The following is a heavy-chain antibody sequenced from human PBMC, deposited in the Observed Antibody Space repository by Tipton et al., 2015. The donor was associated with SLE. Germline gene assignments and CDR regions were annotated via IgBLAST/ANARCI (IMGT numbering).Heavy chain of an antibody. Sequence: QSGAEVKKPGASVKVSCKASGYTFTSYYMHWVRQAPGQGLEWMGIINPSGGSTSYAQKFQGRVTMTRDTSTSTVYVELSGLRSGDPAVYYCARDLGGEQLWFFDYWGQGTLVTVSS. V-gene: IGHV1-46*03. CDR1: GYTFTSYY. CDR2: INPSGGST. CDR3: ARDLGGEQLWFFDY. D-gene: IGHD5-18*01. J-gene: IGHJ4*02.